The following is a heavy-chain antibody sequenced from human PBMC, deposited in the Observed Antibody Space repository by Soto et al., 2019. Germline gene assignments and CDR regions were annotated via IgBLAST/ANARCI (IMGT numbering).Heavy chain of an antibody. D-gene: IGHD2-15*01. CDR1: GFTFSSYW. CDR2: INSDGSGT. Sequence: HPGGSLRLSCAASGFTFSSYWVHWVRQAPGKGLVWVSCINSDGSGTKYADSVKGRFTISRDNAKNTLYLQMNSLTAEDTAVYYCARLTVVNGFDYWGQGSLVTVSS. J-gene: IGHJ4*02. CDR3: ARLTVVNGFDY. V-gene: IGHV3-74*03.